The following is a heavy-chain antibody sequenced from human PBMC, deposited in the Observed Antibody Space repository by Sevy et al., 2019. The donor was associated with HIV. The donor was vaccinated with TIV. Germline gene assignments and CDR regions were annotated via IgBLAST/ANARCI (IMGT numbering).Heavy chain of an antibody. V-gene: IGHV3-21*01. CDR2: ISSSSSYI. D-gene: IGHD6-13*01. CDR3: ARDCKAAAGTGYGY. Sequence: GGSLRLSCAASGFTFSSYRMNWVRQAPGKGLEWVSSISSSSSYIYYADSVKGRFTISRDNAKNSLYLQMNSLRAEDTDVYYCARDCKAAAGTGYGYRGQGTLVTVSS. CDR1: GFTFSSYR. J-gene: IGHJ4*02.